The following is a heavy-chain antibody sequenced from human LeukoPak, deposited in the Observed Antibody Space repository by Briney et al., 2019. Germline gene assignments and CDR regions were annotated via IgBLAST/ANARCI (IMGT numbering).Heavy chain of an antibody. CDR1: GYTFSSYA. D-gene: IGHD3-16*01. J-gene: IGHJ4*02. CDR2: MIPKSGNT. V-gene: IGHV1-8*03. Sequence: ASLKVSCKASGYTFSSYAISWVRQANGQGLEWVAWMIPKSGNTAYAQKFQRRVTINMNTTINTANRELGSVRSEDTPVYYCARGLGILFDYWGQGTLVTVSS. CDR3: ARGLGILFDY.